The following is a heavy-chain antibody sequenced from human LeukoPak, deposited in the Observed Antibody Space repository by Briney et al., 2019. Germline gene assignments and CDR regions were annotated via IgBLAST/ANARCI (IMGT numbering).Heavy chain of an antibody. V-gene: IGHV4-34*01. D-gene: IGHD2-15*01. CDR1: GVSFSGYY. Sequence: PSETLSLTCAVYGVSFSGYYWSWIRQPPGKGLEWIGEINHSGSTNYNLSLKSLVTISVDTSKNQFSLKLSSVTAAETAVYYCASSSGYCSGGSCYPTADYWGQGTLVTVSS. CDR2: INHSGST. CDR3: ASSSGYCSGGSCYPTADY. J-gene: IGHJ4*02.